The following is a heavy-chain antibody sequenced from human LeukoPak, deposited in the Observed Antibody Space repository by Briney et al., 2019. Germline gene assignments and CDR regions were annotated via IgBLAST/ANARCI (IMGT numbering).Heavy chain of an antibody. CDR1: GGTFSSYA. Sequence: GASVKVSCKASGGTFSSYAISWVRQAPGQGLEWMGRIIPILGIANYAQKFQGRVTITADKSTSTAYMELSSLRSEDTAVYYCARGRQYSYGPFDYWGQGTLVTVSS. J-gene: IGHJ4*02. CDR2: IIPILGIA. D-gene: IGHD5-18*01. V-gene: IGHV1-69*04. CDR3: ARGRQYSYGPFDY.